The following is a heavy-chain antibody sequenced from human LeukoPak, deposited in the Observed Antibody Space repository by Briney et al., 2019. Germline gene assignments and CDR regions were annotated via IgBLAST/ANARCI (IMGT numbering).Heavy chain of an antibody. Sequence: GASVKVSCKVSGYTLTELSMHWVRQAPGKGLEWMGGFDPEDGETIYAQKFQGRVTMTEDTSTDTAYMELSSLRSEDTAEYYCATATQLRYFDWYTPYWGQGTLVTVSS. D-gene: IGHD3-9*01. V-gene: IGHV1-24*01. CDR3: ATATQLRYFDWYTPY. CDR1: GYTLTELS. CDR2: FDPEDGET. J-gene: IGHJ4*02.